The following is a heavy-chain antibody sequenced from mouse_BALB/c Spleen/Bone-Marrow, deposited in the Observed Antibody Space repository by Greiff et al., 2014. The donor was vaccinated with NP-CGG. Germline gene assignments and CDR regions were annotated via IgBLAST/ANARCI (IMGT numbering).Heavy chain of an antibody. CDR1: GFDFSSYW. D-gene: IGHD2-10*02. CDR2: INPDSSTI. V-gene: IGHV4-1*02. CDR3: ARNGACDSMAY. J-gene: IGHJ3*01. Sequence: VQLQQSGGGLVQPGGSLKLSCAASGFDFSSYWMNWVRQAPGKGLEWIGEINPDSSTINYKAKLKDKFNITRDNAKNTLYLQISKVRTEETAHYYCARNGACDSMAYWGQGTLVTVSA.